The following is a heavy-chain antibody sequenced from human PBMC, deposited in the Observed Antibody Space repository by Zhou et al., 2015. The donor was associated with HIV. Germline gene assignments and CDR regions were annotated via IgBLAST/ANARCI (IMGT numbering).Heavy chain of an antibody. CDR3: ASNTGGVRGIRGGMDV. CDR1: DYTFTNYG. CDR2: INPTGGST. Sequence: QVQLVQSGAELKKPGASVKVSCKASDYTFTNYGITWVRQAPGQGLEWMGIINPTGGSTSTYTQKFQGRVTMTRDTSTSTVYMEMSSLRSEDTAVYYCASNTGGVRGIRGGMDVWGQGTTVTVSS. V-gene: IGHV1-46*01. J-gene: IGHJ6*02. D-gene: IGHD3-10*01.